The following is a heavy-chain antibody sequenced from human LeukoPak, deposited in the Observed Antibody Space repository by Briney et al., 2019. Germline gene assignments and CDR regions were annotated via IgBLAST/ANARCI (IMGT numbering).Heavy chain of an antibody. CDR2: IYTTGLT. J-gene: IGHJ5*02. V-gene: IGHV4-4*07. CDR1: GWFHHTYY. D-gene: IGHD6-13*01. CDR3: VRETVAGVGTPQFNWFDA. Sequence: SEALSLTCPCSGWFHHTYYWTWIRQPAGKGLEWVGRIYTTGLTTYNPSLKSRVTMSVDTSENQFSLKLTSVTDADTAMYYCVRETVAGVGTPQFNWFDAWGQGTLVTVSS.